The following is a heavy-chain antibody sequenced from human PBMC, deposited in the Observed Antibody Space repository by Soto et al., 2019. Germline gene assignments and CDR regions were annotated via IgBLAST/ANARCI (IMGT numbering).Heavy chain of an antibody. CDR3: ADSLVGSGWYSGYDYYGMDV. J-gene: IGHJ6*02. D-gene: IGHD6-19*01. V-gene: IGHV1-8*01. CDR2: MNPNSGNT. CDR1: GYTFTSYD. Sequence: AAVKGSFKTSGYTFTSYDINWVRQATGQGLDWMGWMNPNSGNTGYAQKFQGRVTMTRNTSISTAYRELSSLRSEDTAVYYCADSLVGSGWYSGYDYYGMDVWGQGTAVTVSS.